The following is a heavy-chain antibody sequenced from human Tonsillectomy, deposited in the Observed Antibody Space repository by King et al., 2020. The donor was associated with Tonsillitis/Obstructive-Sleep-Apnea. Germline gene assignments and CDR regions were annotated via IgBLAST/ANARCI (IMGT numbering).Heavy chain of an antibody. CDR1: GYSFTSYW. CDR3: ARGGILSAGAPDF. V-gene: IGHV5-10-1*01. CDR2: IDPSDSYT. Sequence: QLVQSGVEVKKPGESLRISWKGSGYSFTSYWISWVRQMPGKGLEWMGMIDPSDSYTNYSPSFQGHVTISADKSISTAYLQWSSLKASDTAMYYCARGGILSAGAPDFWGQGTLVTVSS. J-gene: IGHJ4*02. D-gene: IGHD6-13*01.